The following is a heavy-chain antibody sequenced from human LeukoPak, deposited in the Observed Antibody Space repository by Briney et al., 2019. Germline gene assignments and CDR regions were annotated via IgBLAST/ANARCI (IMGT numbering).Heavy chain of an antibody. Sequence: GGSLRLSCAASGFTFSSYWMHWVRQAPGKGLVWVSRINSDGSSTSYADSVKGRFTISRDNSKNTLYLQMNSLRAEDTAIYYCAKVTYGPGTYGAFDSWGQGTLATVSS. CDR2: INSDGSST. CDR3: AKVTYGPGTYGAFDS. V-gene: IGHV3-74*01. CDR1: GFTFSSYW. J-gene: IGHJ4*02. D-gene: IGHD3-10*01.